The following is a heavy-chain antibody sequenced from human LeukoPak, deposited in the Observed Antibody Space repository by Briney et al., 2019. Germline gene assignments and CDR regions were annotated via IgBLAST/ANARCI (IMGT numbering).Heavy chain of an antibody. D-gene: IGHD3-22*01. Sequence: ASVKVSCKASGYTFTGDYMHWVRQAPGQGLEWMEWINPNSGGTNYAQKFQGRVTMTRDTSISTAYMELSRLRSDDTAVYYCARAYYDSSDDAFDIWGQGTMVTVSS. CDR2: INPNSGGT. J-gene: IGHJ3*02. V-gene: IGHV1-2*02. CDR3: ARAYYDSSDDAFDI. CDR1: GYTFTGDY.